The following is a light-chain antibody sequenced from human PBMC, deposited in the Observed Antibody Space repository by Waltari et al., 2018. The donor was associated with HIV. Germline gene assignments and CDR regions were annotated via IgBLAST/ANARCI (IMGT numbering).Light chain of an antibody. CDR2: KDS. Sequence: SYQLTQPPSVSVSPGQTARVTCSGDVIASEYHSWYQQKAGQVPVLLISKDSERPSGIPERFSGSSSGTTVTLAIFGVQPEDEADYYCQSSDTNGTYVFGSGTKVTVL. J-gene: IGLJ1*01. CDR1: VIASEY. CDR3: QSSDTNGTYV. V-gene: IGLV3-25*03.